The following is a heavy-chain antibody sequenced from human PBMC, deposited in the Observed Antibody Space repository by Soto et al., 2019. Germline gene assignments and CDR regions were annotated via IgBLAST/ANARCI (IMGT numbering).Heavy chain of an antibody. V-gene: IGHV3-30*18. CDR1: GFTFSSYG. J-gene: IGHJ6*02. Sequence: GSLRLSCAASGFTFSSYGMHWVRQAPGKGLEWVAVISYDGSNKYYADSVKGRFTISRDNSKNTLYLQMNSLRAEDTAVYYCAKDGYQDGMDVWGQGTTVTVSS. CDR3: AKDGYQDGMDV. CDR2: ISYDGSNK. D-gene: IGHD5-12*01.